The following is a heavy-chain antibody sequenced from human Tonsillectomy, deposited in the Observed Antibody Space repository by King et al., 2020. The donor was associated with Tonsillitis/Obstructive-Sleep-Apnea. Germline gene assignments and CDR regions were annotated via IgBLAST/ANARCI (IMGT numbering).Heavy chain of an antibody. CDR2: IYWDDDK. CDR3: AHRPSHITRFRGVLDFFDY. Sequence: ITLKESGPTLVKPTQTLTLTCTFSGFSLSTSGVGVGWIRQPPEKALEWLALIYWDDDKRYSPSLKSRLTITKNTSKNQVVLTMTNMEPVDTAPSYCAHRPSHITRFRGVLDFFDYWGQGTMVTVSS. D-gene: IGHD3-10*01. CDR1: GFSLSTSGVG. V-gene: IGHV2-5*02. J-gene: IGHJ4*02.